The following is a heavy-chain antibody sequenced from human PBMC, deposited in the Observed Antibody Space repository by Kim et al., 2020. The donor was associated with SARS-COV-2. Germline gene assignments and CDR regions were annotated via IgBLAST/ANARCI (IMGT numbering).Heavy chain of an antibody. CDR2: FDPEDGET. V-gene: IGHV1-24*01. CDR3: ATEFLYRSGSYHGYYYYGMDV. CDR1: GYTLTELS. J-gene: IGHJ6*02. Sequence: ASVKVSYKVSGYTLTELSMHWVRQAPGKGLEWMGGFDPEDGETIYAQKFQGRVTMTEDTSTDTAYMELSSLRSEDTAVYYCATEFLYRSGSYHGYYYYGMDVWGQGTTVTVSS. D-gene: IGHD3-10*01.